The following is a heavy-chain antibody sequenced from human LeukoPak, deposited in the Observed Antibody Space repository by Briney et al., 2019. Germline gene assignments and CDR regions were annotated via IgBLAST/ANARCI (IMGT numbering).Heavy chain of an antibody. CDR1: GGSISSGGYY. Sequence: SETLSLTCTVSGGSISSGGYYWSWIRQHPGKGLEWIGYIYYSGSTYYNPSLKSRVTISVDTFKNQFSLKLSSVTAADTAVYYCARGPQAKYYYDIPDAFDIWGQGTMVTVSS. V-gene: IGHV4-31*03. CDR3: ARGPQAKYYYDIPDAFDI. J-gene: IGHJ3*02. D-gene: IGHD3-22*01. CDR2: IYYSGST.